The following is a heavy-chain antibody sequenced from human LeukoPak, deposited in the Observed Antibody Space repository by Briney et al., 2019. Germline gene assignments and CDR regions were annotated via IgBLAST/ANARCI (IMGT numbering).Heavy chain of an antibody. Sequence: ASVKVSGTASGYTFTSYDINWVRQATGQGLEWMGWMNPNSGNTGYAQKFQGRVTMTRNTSISTAYMELSSLRSEDTAVYYCARCRNTPRIEGRGVIIFQNWFDPWGQGTLVTVSS. CDR1: GYTFTSYD. V-gene: IGHV1-8*01. CDR3: ARCRNTPRIEGRGVIIFQNWFDP. CDR2: MNPNSGNT. D-gene: IGHD3-10*01. J-gene: IGHJ5*02.